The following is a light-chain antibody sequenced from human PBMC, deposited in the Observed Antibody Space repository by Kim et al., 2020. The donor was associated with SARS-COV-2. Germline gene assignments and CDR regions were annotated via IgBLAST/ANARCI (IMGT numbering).Light chain of an antibody. V-gene: IGKV3-20*01. CDR2: AAS. CDR1: QSVSSTY. J-gene: IGKJ1*01. Sequence: SPGERATRSCRASQSVSSTYLAWYQQKPGQAPRLLIYAASSRATGIPDRFSGSGSGTDFTLTISRLEPEDCAVFYCQLYATSPRTFGQGTKVDIK. CDR3: QLYATSPRT.